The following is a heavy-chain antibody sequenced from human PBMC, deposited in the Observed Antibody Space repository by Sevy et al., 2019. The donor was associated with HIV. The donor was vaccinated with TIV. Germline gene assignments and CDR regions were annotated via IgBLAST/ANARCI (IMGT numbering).Heavy chain of an antibody. CDR1: GGTFSSYA. D-gene: IGHD2-2*01. CDR2: IIPIFGTA. V-gene: IGHV1-69*13. CDR3: ATRSAHCSSTSCPLDY. J-gene: IGHJ4*02. Sequence: SVKVSCKASGGTFSSYAISWVRQAPGQGLEWMGGIIPIFGTANYAQKFQGRVTITADESTSTAYMELSSLRSEDTAVYYCATRSAHCSSTSCPLDYWGQGTLVTVS.